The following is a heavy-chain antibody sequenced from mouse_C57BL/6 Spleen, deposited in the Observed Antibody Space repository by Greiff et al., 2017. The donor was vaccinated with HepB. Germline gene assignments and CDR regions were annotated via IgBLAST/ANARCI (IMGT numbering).Heavy chain of an antibody. CDR1: GYTFTSYW. Sequence: QVQLQQPGTELVKPGASVKLSCKASGYTFTSYWMHWVKQRPGQGLEWIGNINPSNGGTNYNEKFKSKATLTVDKSSSTAYLQLSSLTSEDSAVYYCARPDRSSAAWFAYWGQGTLVTVSA. CDR3: ARPDRSSAAWFAY. D-gene: IGHD1-1*01. J-gene: IGHJ3*01. V-gene: IGHV1-53*01. CDR2: INPSNGGT.